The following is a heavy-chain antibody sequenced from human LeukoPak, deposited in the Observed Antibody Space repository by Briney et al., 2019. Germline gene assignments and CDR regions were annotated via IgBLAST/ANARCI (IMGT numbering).Heavy chain of an antibody. J-gene: IGHJ4*02. CDR2: IIPIFGIA. CDR3: ARKKVHGLNYPFDY. V-gene: IGHV1-69*04. CDR1: GGTFSSYA. D-gene: IGHD5-24*01. Sequence: SVKVSCKASGGTFSSYAISWVRQAPGQGLEWMGRIIPIFGIANYAQKFQGRVTITADKSTSTAYMELSSLRSEDTAVYYCARKKVHGLNYPFDYWGQGTLVTVSS.